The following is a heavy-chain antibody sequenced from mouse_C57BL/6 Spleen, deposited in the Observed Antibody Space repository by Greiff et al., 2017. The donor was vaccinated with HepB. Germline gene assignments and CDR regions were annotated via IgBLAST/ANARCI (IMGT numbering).Heavy chain of an antibody. D-gene: IGHD1-1*01. V-gene: IGHV5-16*01. CDR2: INYDGSST. CDR3: ARLRYGSNYFDY. CDR1: GFTFSDYY. J-gene: IGHJ2*01. Sequence: EVQLVESEGGLVQPGSSMKLSCTASGFTFSDYYMAWVRQVPEKGLEWVANINYDGSSTYYLDSLKSRFIISRDNAKNILYLQMSSLKSEDTATYYCARLRYGSNYFDYWGQGTTLTVSS.